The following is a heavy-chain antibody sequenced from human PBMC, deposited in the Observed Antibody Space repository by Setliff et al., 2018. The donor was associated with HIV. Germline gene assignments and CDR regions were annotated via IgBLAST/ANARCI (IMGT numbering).Heavy chain of an antibody. CDR1: GGSISSHY. J-gene: IGHJ4*02. D-gene: IGHD3-10*01. CDR2: IYYNGIT. CDR3: ARYRSGDTDISLDY. V-gene: IGHV4-59*11. Sequence: PSETLSLTCTVSGGSISSHYWSWIRQPPGKGLEWIGSIYYNGITNYNPSLKSRVTISVDTSKNQFSLKLSSVTAADTAVYYCARYRSGDTDISLDYRGQGALVTVSS.